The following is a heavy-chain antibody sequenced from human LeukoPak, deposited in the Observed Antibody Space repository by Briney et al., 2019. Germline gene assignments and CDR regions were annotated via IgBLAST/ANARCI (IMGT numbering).Heavy chain of an antibody. D-gene: IGHD3-16*01. J-gene: IGHJ4*02. V-gene: IGHV4-34*01. CDR1: GGSFSGYY. CDR2: IYYSGST. Sequence: SETLSLTCAVYGGSFSGYYWSWIRQPPGNGLEWIGSIYYSGSTYYNPSLKSRIIMSIETSKNQFSLKLTSVTAADTAVYYCARHLGGSPDYWGQGTLVTVSS. CDR3: ARHLGGSPDY.